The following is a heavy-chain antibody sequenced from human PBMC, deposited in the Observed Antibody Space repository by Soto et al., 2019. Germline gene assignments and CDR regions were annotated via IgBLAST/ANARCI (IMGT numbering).Heavy chain of an antibody. CDR2: INAGNGNT. CDR3: ARGIAARPDFVY. Sequence: ASVKVSCKASGYTFTSYSMHWVRQAPGQRLEWMGWINAGNGNTKYSQKFQGRVTITRDTSASTAYMELSSLRSEDTAVYYCARGIAARPDFVYWGQGTLVTVSS. J-gene: IGHJ4*02. D-gene: IGHD6-6*01. CDR1: GYTFTSYS. V-gene: IGHV1-3*01.